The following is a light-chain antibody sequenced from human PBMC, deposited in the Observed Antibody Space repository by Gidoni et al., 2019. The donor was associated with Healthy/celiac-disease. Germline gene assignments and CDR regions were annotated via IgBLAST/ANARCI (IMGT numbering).Light chain of an antibody. V-gene: IGKV1-8*01. J-gene: IGKJ1*01. CDR1: QGMRSY. Sequence: AIRMTQSPSSFSASTGDRVTITCRARQGMRSYLAWYQQKPGKAPKLLIYAASTLQSGVPSRFIVRGSGTDFTLTISCLQSEDFATYYCQQYYSYPRTFGQGTKVEIK. CDR3: QQYYSYPRT. CDR2: AAS.